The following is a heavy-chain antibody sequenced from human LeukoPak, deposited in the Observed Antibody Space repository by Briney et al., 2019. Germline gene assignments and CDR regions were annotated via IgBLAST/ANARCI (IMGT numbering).Heavy chain of an antibody. CDR1: GFTFSSYW. CDR2: INSDGSST. J-gene: IGHJ6*03. Sequence: GGSLRLSCAASGFTFSSYWVHWVRQAPGKGLVWVSRINSDGSSTSYADSVKGRFTISRDNAKNTLYLQMNSLRAEDTAVYYCARCITIFGVVYYYYMDVWGKGTTVTVSS. V-gene: IGHV3-74*01. D-gene: IGHD3-3*01. CDR3: ARCITIFGVVYYYYMDV.